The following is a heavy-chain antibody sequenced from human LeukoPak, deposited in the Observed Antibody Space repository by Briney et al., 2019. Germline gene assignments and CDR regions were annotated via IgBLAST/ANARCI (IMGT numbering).Heavy chain of an antibody. V-gene: IGHV4-39*07. D-gene: IGHD1-26*01. Sequence: SETLSLTCTVSGGSISSSSHYWGWIRQPPGKGLEWIGSMYCRGSTYHNPSLKSRVTISVDTSKNQFSLKLSSVTAADTAVYYCATTTIRLGYWGQGTLVTVSS. CDR3: ATTTIRLGY. CDR1: GGSISSSSHY. CDR2: MYCRGST. J-gene: IGHJ4*02.